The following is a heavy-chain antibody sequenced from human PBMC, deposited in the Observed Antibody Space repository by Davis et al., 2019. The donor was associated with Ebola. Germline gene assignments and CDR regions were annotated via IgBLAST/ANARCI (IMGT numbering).Heavy chain of an antibody. CDR1: GYSFTDDG. D-gene: IGHD1-7*01. CDR2: ISTYNGNT. J-gene: IGHJ4*02. V-gene: IGHV1-18*01. CDR3: ARGGRALTGTTLDY. Sequence: ASVKVSCKASGYSFTDDGISWVRQAPGQGLEWMGWISTYNGNTNYAQKFQGRVTITADESTSTAYMELSSLRSEDTAVYYCARGGRALTGTTLDYWGQGTLVTVSS.